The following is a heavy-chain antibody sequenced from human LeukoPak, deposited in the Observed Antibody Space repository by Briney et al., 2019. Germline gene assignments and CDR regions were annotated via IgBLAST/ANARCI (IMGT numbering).Heavy chain of an antibody. CDR1: GGTFTSYA. Sequence: SSVKVSCKASGGTFTSYAISWVRQAPGQRLEWRGRIIPIFGTANYAQKFQGRVTITTDESTSTDYMELSSLRSEDTAVYYCARLLLGSSGSDYWGQGTLVTVSS. CDR2: IIPIFGTA. CDR3: ARLLLGSSGSDY. J-gene: IGHJ4*02. D-gene: IGHD6-6*01. V-gene: IGHV1-69*05.